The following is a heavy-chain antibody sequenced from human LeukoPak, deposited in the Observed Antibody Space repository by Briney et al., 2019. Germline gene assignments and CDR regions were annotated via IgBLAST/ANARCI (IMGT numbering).Heavy chain of an antibody. CDR1: GYTLTELS. CDR3: ATSPRRVPSYYDILPFGY. J-gene: IGHJ4*02. Sequence: ASVTVSCTVSGYTLTELSMHWVRQAPGKGLEWMGDFDPEDGETIYAQKFKGRVTMTEDTSTDTAYMELSSLRSEDTAVYYCATSPRRVPSYYDILPFGYWGQGTLVTVSS. V-gene: IGHV1-24*01. D-gene: IGHD3-9*01. CDR2: FDPEDGET.